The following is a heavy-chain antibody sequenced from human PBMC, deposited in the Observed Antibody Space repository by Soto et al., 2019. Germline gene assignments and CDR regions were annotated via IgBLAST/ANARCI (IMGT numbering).Heavy chain of an antibody. V-gene: IGHV1-18*01. CDR1: GYSFTNYG. J-gene: IGHJ6*03. CDR3: ARDRGVAPPVAGNTHYYYYMDV. D-gene: IGHD6-19*01. CDR2: ISAYNGNT. Sequence: QDRLEQSGVEVKKPGASVRVSCKASGYSFTNYGITWVRQAPGQGFERMGWISAYNGNTNYAQKFQDRVTLTTDASTSTAYLELRSLRSDDTAVYYCARDRGVAPPVAGNTHYYYYMDVWGKGTTVTVSS.